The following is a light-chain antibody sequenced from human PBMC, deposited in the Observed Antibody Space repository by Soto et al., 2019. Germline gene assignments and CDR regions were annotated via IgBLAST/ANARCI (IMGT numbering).Light chain of an antibody. CDR2: AAS. CDR1: QGIASS. CDR3: QQFNSYPLT. J-gene: IGKJ4*01. Sequence: DIHLTQSPSFLSASEGDRVTITCRASQGIASSLAWYQQKAGKAPKLLIYAASTLESGVPSRFSGSGPGTEFTLTISSLQPEDFGIYYCQQFNSYPLTFGGGTKVEIK. V-gene: IGKV1-9*01.